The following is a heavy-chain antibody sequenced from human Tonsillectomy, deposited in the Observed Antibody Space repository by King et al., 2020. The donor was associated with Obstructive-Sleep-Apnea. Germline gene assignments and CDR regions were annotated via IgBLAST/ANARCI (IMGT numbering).Heavy chain of an antibody. Sequence: VQLVESGGGVVQPGRSLRLSCAASGFTFSSYAMHWVRQAPGKGLEWVAVISFDGSNKYYADSVKGRFTISRDNSKNTLSLQMNSLRAEDTAVFYCARDSYDSSGYYPYWGQGTLVTVSS. D-gene: IGHD3-22*01. CDR1: GFTFSSYA. J-gene: IGHJ4*02. CDR3: ARDSYDSSGYYPY. V-gene: IGHV3-30*04. CDR2: ISFDGSNK.